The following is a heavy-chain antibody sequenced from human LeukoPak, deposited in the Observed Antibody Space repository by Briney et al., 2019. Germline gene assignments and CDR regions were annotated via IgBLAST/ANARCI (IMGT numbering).Heavy chain of an antibody. D-gene: IGHD3-10*01. CDR3: ARGGYYGAFDY. CDR2: IYVSGST. CDR1: GGSVSSVGDH. J-gene: IGHJ4*02. Sequence: SESLSLTCTVSGGSVSSVGDHWNWIRQPAGRGLEWIGRIYVSGSTDYNPSLECRVSMSLGTSENQFSLKLSSVTAADTAVYYCARGGYYGAFDYWGQGTLVTVAS. V-gene: IGHV4-61*02.